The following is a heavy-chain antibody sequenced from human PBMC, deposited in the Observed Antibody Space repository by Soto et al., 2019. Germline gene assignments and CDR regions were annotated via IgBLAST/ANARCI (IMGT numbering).Heavy chain of an antibody. CDR2: IYYSGII. CDR3: ARLQAAAGDNDLTFDY. D-gene: IGHD6-13*01. Sequence: SETLSLTCSVSGGSISRGDYYWTWIRQPPGKGLEWIGSIYYSGIISYNPSLKSRVTISVDTSKNQFSLKLSSVTAADTAMYYCARLQAAAGDNDLTFDYWGQGTLVTVSS. J-gene: IGHJ4*02. V-gene: IGHV4-30-4*01. CDR1: GGSISRGDYY.